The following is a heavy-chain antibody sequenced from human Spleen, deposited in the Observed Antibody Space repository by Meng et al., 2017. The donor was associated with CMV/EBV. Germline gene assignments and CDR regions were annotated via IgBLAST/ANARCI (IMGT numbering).Heavy chain of an antibody. V-gene: IGHV3-21*01. J-gene: IGHJ5*02. Sequence: SGFTCSSYTMHGVRQAPGKGLEWVSSITSASSYTYYADSMKGRFTISRDYAKNSLYLQMNSLRAEDTAVYYCAGGLITIFGVALFDPWGQGTLVTVSS. CDR2: ITSASSYT. CDR1: GFTCSSYT. CDR3: AGGLITIFGVALFDP. D-gene: IGHD3-3*01.